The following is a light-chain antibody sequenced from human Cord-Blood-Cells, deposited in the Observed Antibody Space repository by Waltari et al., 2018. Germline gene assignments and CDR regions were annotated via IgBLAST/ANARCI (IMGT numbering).Light chain of an antibody. CDR2: DAS. CDR1: QSVSSY. J-gene: IGKJ4*01. Sequence: DIVLTQSPATLSLSPGERATLACRASQSVSSYLACYQQKPGQAPSLLIYDASNRATGIPARFSGSGSGTDFTLTISSLEPEDFAVYYCQQRSNWPPLTFGGGTKVEIK. CDR3: QQRSNWPPLT. V-gene: IGKV3-11*01.